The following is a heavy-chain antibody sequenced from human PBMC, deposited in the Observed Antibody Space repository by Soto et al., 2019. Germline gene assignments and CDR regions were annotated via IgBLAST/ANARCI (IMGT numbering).Heavy chain of an antibody. Sequence: GGSLRLSCAASGFTVGDSYLNWVRQAPGKGLEWVSVIYRSGSTYYTDSVKGRFSISRDTSKNTLYLQMNSLRADDTAVYYCARGSQNSFGYWGLGTLVTVSS. CDR2: IYRSGST. CDR3: ARGSQNSFGY. V-gene: IGHV3-53*01. J-gene: IGHJ4*02. CDR1: GFTVGDSY.